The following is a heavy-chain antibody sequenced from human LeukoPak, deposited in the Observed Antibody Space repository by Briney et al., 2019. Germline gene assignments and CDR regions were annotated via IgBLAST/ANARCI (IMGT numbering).Heavy chain of an antibody. CDR2: INHSGST. CDR3: ARSVVTPERSAFDI. J-gene: IGHJ3*02. V-gene: IGHV4-34*01. CDR1: GGSISSGGYS. D-gene: IGHD4-23*01. Sequence: PSETLSLTCAVSGGSISSGGYSWSWLRQPPGKGLEWIGEINHSGSTNYNPSLKSRVTISVDTSKNQFSLKLSSVTAADTAVYYCARSVVTPERSAFDIWGQGTMVTVSS.